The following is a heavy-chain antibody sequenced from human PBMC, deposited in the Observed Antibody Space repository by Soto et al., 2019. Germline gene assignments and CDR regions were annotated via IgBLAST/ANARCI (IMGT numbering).Heavy chain of an antibody. D-gene: IGHD3-22*01. V-gene: IGHV1-18*01. CDR3: ARDVTMIVVGPDAFDI. Sequence: ASVKVSCKASGGSFSTYGINWVRLAPGQGLEWMGGIIPKFGTTNYAQKLQGRVTMTTDTSTSTAYMELRSLRSDDTAVYYCARDVTMIVVGPDAFDIWGQGTMVTVSS. J-gene: IGHJ3*02. CDR1: GGSFSTYG. CDR2: IIPKFGTT.